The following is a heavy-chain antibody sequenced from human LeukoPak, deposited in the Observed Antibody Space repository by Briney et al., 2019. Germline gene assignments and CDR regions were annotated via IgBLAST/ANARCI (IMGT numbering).Heavy chain of an antibody. CDR2: INPNSGGT. CDR3: ARGVVVRGSYYMDV. CDR1: GYTFTGYY. Sequence: ASVKVSCKASGYTFTGYYMHWVRQAPGQGLEWMGWINPNSGGTNYAQKFQGRVTMTRDTSISTAYMELSRLRSDDTAVYYCARGVVVRGSYYMDVWGKGTTVTISS. D-gene: IGHD3-10*01. V-gene: IGHV1-2*02. J-gene: IGHJ6*03.